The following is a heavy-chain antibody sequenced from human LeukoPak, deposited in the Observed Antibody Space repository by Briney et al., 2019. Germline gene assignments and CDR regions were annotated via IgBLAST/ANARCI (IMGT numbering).Heavy chain of an antibody. D-gene: IGHD2-15*01. J-gene: IGHJ4*02. Sequence: SETLSLTCAVSGASISGGVYYWSWIRQPAGKGLEWIGRIYGSGSANYNPSLKSRVTISVDMSKNRFSLRLTSVTAADSAVYYCARDDGYCSGGICDSVYFDYWGQGTLVTVSS. CDR1: GASISGGVYY. CDR2: IYGSGSA. V-gene: IGHV4-61*02. CDR3: ARDDGYCSGGICDSVYFDY.